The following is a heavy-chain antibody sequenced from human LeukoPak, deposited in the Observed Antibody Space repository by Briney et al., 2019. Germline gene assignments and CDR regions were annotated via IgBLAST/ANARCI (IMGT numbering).Heavy chain of an antibody. Sequence: GGSLRLSCEGSGFPFINYWMGWVRQAPGKGLQWVANIKTDGSEKYYVDSVKGRFTISRDNAKNSLYLQMNSLRAEDTAVYYCATYSSLNRREFQYWGQGTLLTVSS. V-gene: IGHV3-7*01. D-gene: IGHD3-22*01. CDR1: GFPFINYW. CDR3: ATYSSLNRREFQY. J-gene: IGHJ1*01. CDR2: IKTDGSEK.